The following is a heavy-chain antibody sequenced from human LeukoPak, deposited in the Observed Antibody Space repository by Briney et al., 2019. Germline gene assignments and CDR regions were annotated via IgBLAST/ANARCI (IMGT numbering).Heavy chain of an antibody. CDR3: ARGDSMSGGN. D-gene: IGHD3-10*02. J-gene: IGHJ4*02. Sequence: VGSLRLSSAASVFTFSNYWMHWVLQAPRKGLILVSRVDVDGSATTYADSVKDRFTISKENGKKTVYLQMNSLRVEEQDGYYCARGDSMSGGNWGQGRLVTVSS. CDR2: VDVDGSAT. CDR1: VFTFSNYW. V-gene: IGHV3-74*03.